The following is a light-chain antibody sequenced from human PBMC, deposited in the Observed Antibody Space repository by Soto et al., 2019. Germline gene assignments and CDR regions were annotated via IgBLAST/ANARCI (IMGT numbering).Light chain of an antibody. CDR1: SSDIGYYNY. J-gene: IGLJ1*01. CDR2: DVS. V-gene: IGLV2-14*03. Sequence: QSVLTQPASVSGYPGQSITISCTGTSSDIGYYNYVSWYQQHPGKAPKVMIYDVSNRPSGVSNRFSGSKSANTASLTISGLQAEDEADYHCSAYTTSSTVVFGIGTKVTVL. CDR3: SAYTTSSTVV.